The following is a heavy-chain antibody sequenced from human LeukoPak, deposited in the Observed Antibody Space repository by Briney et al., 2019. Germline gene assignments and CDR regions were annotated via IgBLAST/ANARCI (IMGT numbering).Heavy chain of an antibody. CDR2: FSGSSGNT. J-gene: IGHJ5*02. CDR3: AKGGYCSSTSCYVGWFDP. CDR1: GFTFSSSA. D-gene: IGHD2-2*01. V-gene: IGHV3-23*01. Sequence: PGGSLRLSCAASGFTFSSSALSWVRQAPGKGLEWVSSFSGSSGNTYYADSVKGRFTISRDNSKNMLYLQMNSLRAEYTAVYYCAKGGYCSSTSCYVGWFDPWGQGTLVTVSS.